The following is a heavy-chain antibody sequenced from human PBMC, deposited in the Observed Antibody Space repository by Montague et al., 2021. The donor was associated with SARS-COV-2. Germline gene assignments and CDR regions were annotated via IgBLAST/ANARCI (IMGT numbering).Heavy chain of an antibody. Sequence: SETLSLTCAVYGGSFSDYYWCWIRQPPGTGLELMGEINHRWTSNYNPSLTIRVSVSVDTSKNQFSLYLRSVTAADTAVYYCARGRQDFKMIVVVMTGGEYYFAHWGQGTLVTVSS. V-gene: IGHV4-34*01. CDR2: INHRWTS. CDR3: ARGRQDFKMIVVVMTGGEYYFAH. D-gene: IGHD3-22*01. J-gene: IGHJ4*02. CDR1: GGSFSDYY.